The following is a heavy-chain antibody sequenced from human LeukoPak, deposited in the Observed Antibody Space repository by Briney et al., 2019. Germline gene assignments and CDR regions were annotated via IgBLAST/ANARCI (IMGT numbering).Heavy chain of an antibody. V-gene: IGHV5-51*01. J-gene: IGHJ4*02. D-gene: IGHD6-13*01. Sequence: HGESLKISCKGSGYSFTSYWIGWVRQMPGKGLEWMGIIYPGDSDTKYSPTFQGQVIISADKSISTAYMQWSSLKASDTAMYYCARQKYIAAADSGLEYWGQGTLVTVSS. CDR3: ARQKYIAAADSGLEY. CDR1: GYSFTSYW. CDR2: IYPGDSDT.